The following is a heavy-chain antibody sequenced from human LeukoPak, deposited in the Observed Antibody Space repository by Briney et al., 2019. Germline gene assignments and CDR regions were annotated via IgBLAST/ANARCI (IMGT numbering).Heavy chain of an antibody. CDR3: ARGPDSSGWYFDY. D-gene: IGHD6-19*01. Sequence: GRSLRLSCAASGFTFSSYGMHWVRQAPGKGLERVAVIWYDGSNKYYADSVKGRFTISRDNSKNTLYLQMNSLRAEDTAVYYCARGPDSSGWYFDYWGQGTLVTVSS. J-gene: IGHJ4*02. V-gene: IGHV3-33*01. CDR1: GFTFSSYG. CDR2: IWYDGSNK.